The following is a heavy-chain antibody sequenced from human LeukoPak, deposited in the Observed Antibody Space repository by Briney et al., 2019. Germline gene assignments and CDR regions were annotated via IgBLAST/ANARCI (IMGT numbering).Heavy chain of an antibody. J-gene: IGHJ4*02. CDR3: AKDMGYSYGYGLDY. V-gene: IGHV3-9*01. CDR2: ISWNSGSI. D-gene: IGHD5-18*01. CDR1: GYSISSGYY. Sequence: LSLTCTVSGYSISSGYYWGWIRQPPGKGLEWVSGISWNSGSIGYADSVKGRFTISRDNAKNSLYLQMNSLRAEDTALYYCAKDMGYSYGYGLDYWGQGTLVTVSS.